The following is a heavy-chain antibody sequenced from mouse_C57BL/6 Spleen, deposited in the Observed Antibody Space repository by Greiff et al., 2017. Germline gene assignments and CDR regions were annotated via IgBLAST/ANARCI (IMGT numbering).Heavy chain of an antibody. CDR3: ARGRLRRPYYAMVY. CDR2: FYPGDGDT. D-gene: IGHD2-2*01. CDR1: GYAFSSSR. Sequence: QVQLKESGPELVKPGASVKISCKASGYAFSSSRMNWVKQRHGKGLEWIGRFYPGDGDTNYNGKFKGKATLTADKSSSTVYLELRRLTSEDSAVYFCARGRLRRPYYAMVYWGQGTSVTVSS. J-gene: IGHJ4*01. V-gene: IGHV1-82*01.